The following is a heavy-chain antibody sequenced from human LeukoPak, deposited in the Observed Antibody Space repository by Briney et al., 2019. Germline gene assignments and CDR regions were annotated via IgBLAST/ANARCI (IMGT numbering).Heavy chain of an antibody. J-gene: IGHJ5*02. CDR1: GGSISSYY. D-gene: IGHD4-17*01. CDR3: ARERPVSSFDP. CDR2: IYNSGST. Sequence: SETLSLTCTGSGGSISSYYWSWIRQPAGKGLEWIGRIYNSGSTNYNPSLKSRVTMSVDTSKNQFSLKLSSVHAANTAVYYCARERPVSSFDPWGQGNLFTVSS. V-gene: IGHV4-4*07.